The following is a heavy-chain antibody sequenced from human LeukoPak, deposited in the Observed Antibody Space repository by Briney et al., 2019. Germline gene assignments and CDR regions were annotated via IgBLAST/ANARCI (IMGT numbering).Heavy chain of an antibody. CDR2: INPNGGGT. CDR1: GYTFTGYY. D-gene: IGHD4-23*01. V-gene: IGHV1-2*02. Sequence: ASVKVSCKASGYTFTGYYMHWVRQAPGQGLEWMGWINPNGGGTNYAQKFQGRVTMTRDTSISTAYMELSRLRSDDTAVYYCARYGGSGPPHFDYWGQGTLVTVSS. J-gene: IGHJ4*02. CDR3: ARYGGSGPPHFDY.